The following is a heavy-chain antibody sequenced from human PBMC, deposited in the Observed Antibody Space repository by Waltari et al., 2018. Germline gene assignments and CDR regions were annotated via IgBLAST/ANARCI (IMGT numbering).Heavy chain of an antibody. CDR3: ARFPRVTRSWYFDV. J-gene: IGHJ2*01. CDR2: IFYTGNP. D-gene: IGHD4-17*01. Sequence: QVQLQESGPGLVKPSQTLSLTCKVSGDSISSGDYYWTWIRQHPGKGLVWIGYIFYTGNPFYTPSLKSRVTISVDTSQNQFSLHLNYMTAADTAVYFCARFPRVTRSWYFDVWGRGTQVTVSS. CDR1: GDSISSGDYY. V-gene: IGHV4-31*03.